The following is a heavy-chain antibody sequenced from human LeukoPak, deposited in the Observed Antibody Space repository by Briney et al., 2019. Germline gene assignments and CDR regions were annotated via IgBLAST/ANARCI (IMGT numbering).Heavy chain of an antibody. V-gene: IGHV3-74*01. Sequence: GSLRLSCAASGLTFSSYWMYWVRQAPGKGLVWVSRINTDGSSTTYADSVKGRFTISRDNAKNTLYLQMNSLRADDTAVYYCALVSYWGQGTMVTVSS. J-gene: IGHJ3*01. D-gene: IGHD6-6*01. CDR1: GLTFSSYW. CDR2: INTDGSST. CDR3: ALVSY.